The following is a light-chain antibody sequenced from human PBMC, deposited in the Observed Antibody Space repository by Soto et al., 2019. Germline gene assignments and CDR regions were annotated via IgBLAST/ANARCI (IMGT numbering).Light chain of an antibody. CDR2: GAS. J-gene: IGKJ1*01. CDR1: QTITTY. V-gene: IGKV1-39*01. CDR3: QQSHSTPWT. Sequence: DIQMTQSPSSLSASVGDRVTITCRASQTITTYLNRYQQKPGKAPKLLIYGASSLQSGVPSRFTGSGSGTDFILTISSLQPEDSATYHCQQSHSTPWTFGQGTKVEIK.